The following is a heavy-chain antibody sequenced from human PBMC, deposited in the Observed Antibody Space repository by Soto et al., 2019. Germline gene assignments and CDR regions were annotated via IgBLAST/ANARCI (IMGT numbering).Heavy chain of an antibody. CDR3: ARCGATVYTSRPYCMDV. J-gene: IGHJ6*02. Sequence: GESLKISCKGSGYSFTSYWIGWVRQMPGKGLEWMGIIYPGDSDTRYSPSFQGQVTISADKSISTAYLQWSSLKASDTAMYYCARCGATVYTSRPYCMDVWGQGXTVTVSS. V-gene: IGHV5-51*01. CDR1: GYSFTSYW. CDR2: IYPGDSDT. D-gene: IGHD4-4*01.